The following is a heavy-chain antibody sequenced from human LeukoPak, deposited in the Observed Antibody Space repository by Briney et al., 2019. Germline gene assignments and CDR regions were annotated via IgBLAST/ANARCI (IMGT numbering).Heavy chain of an antibody. CDR3: ARESSRYRAATGY. CDR1: GGFFSGYY. V-gene: IGHV4-34*01. J-gene: IGHJ4*02. CDR2: INHSGST. D-gene: IGHD1-26*01. Sequence: SSETLSLTCAVYGGFFSGYYWSWIRQPPGKGLEWIGEINHSGSTNYNPSLKSRVTISVDTSKNQFSLKLSSVTAADTAVYYCARESSRYRAATGYWGQGTLVTVSS.